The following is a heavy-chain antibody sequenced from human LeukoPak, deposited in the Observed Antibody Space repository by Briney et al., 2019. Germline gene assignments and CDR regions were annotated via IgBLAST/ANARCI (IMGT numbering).Heavy chain of an antibody. CDR2: IYHSGST. Sequence: KPSETLSLTCTVSGYSISSGYYWGWIRQPPGKGLEWIGSIYHSGSTYYNPSLKSRVTISVDTSKNQFSLKLSSVTAADTAVYYCASALYSSLDYWGQGTLVTVSS. CDR3: ASALYSSLDY. CDR1: GYSISSGYY. V-gene: IGHV4-38-2*02. J-gene: IGHJ4*02. D-gene: IGHD6-13*01.